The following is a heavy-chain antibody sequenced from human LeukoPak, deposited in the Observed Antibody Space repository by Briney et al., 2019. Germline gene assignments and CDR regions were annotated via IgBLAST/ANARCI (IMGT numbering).Heavy chain of an antibody. Sequence: PGGSLRLSCEASGFIFSHYTMHWVRQAPGKGLEWVSLISWDGGTTYYADSVKGRFTISRDNSKNSMYLQMNSLRAEDTALYYCAKDAGYGVTWNYFDNWGQGTLVTVSS. CDR2: ISWDGGTT. V-gene: IGHV3-43D*03. D-gene: IGHD6-13*01. CDR1: GFIFSHYT. CDR3: AKDAGYGVTWNYFDN. J-gene: IGHJ4*02.